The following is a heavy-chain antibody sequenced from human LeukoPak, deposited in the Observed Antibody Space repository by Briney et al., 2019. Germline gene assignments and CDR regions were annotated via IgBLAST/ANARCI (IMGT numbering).Heavy chain of an antibody. Sequence: PSETLSLTCTVSGDSISSNYWSWIRQPPGKGLEWIGYIYYSGSTNYNPSLKSRVTISVDTSKNQFSLKLSSVTAADTAVYYCAKTYSSGYYKYFQNWGQGTLVTVSS. J-gene: IGHJ1*01. D-gene: IGHD3-22*01. CDR3: AKTYSSGYYKYFQN. CDR2: IYYSGST. V-gene: IGHV4-59*01. CDR1: GDSISSNY.